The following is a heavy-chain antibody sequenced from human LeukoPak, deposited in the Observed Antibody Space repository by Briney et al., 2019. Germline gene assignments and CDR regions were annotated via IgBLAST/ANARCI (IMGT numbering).Heavy chain of an antibody. Sequence: GGSLRLSCAASGFTFSNYGLHWVRQAPGKGLEWVSYVSSSGSSIYYADSVKGRFTVSRDNAKNSLYLQLNSLRAEDTAVYYCARDSMDVWGQGTTVTVSS. CDR1: GFTFSNYG. CDR3: ARDSMDV. J-gene: IGHJ6*02. CDR2: VSSSGSSI. V-gene: IGHV3-48*04.